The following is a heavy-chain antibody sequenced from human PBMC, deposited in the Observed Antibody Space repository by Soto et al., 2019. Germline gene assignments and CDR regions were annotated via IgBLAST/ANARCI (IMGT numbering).Heavy chain of an antibody. CDR3: AGKPTVTQYYFDY. V-gene: IGHV4-34*01. D-gene: IGHD4-17*01. J-gene: IGHJ4*02. CDR1: GGSFSGYY. Sequence: SETLSLTCAVYGGSFSGYYWSWIRQPPGKGLEWIGEINHSGSTNYNPSLKSRVTISVDTSKNQFSLKLSSVTAADTAVYYCAGKPTVTQYYFDYWAQGTLVTVSS. CDR2: INHSGST.